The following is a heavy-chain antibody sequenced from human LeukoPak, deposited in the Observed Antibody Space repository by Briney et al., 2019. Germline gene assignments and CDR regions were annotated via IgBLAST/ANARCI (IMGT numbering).Heavy chain of an antibody. D-gene: IGHD1-26*01. CDR2: FDPEDGET. Sequence: ASVKVSCKASGDTFNNYAISWVRQAPGRGLEWMGGFDPEDGETIYAQKFQGRVTMTEDTSTDTAYMELSSLRSEDTAVYYCARDHHAPPSGSYIYYWGQGTLVTVSS. CDR3: ARDHHAPPSGSYIYY. CDR1: GDTFNNYA. V-gene: IGHV1-24*01. J-gene: IGHJ4*02.